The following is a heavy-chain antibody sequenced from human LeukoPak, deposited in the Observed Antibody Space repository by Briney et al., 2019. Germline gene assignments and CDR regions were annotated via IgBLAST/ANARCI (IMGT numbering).Heavy chain of an antibody. CDR3: ASGYCTGGSCYAGHY. Sequence: PGGSLRLSCAASGFTFSDHYMDWVRQAPGKGLEWVGRIRKKANSYTTEYAASVKGRFTISRDDSKNSLYLRMNSLKTEDTAVYYCASGYCTGGSCYAGHYWGQGTLVTVSS. CDR2: IRKKANSYTT. V-gene: IGHV3-72*01. J-gene: IGHJ4*02. D-gene: IGHD2-15*01. CDR1: GFTFSDHY.